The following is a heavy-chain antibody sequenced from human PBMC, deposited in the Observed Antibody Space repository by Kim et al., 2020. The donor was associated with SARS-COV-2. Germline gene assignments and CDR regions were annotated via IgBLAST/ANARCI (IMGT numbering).Heavy chain of an antibody. CDR3: ARDHFLEDPSYYYGMDV. CDR1: GYTFTSYG. CDR2: ISAYNGNT. D-gene: IGHD3-3*01. V-gene: IGHV1-18*04. J-gene: IGHJ6*02. Sequence: ASVKVSCKASGYTFTSYGISWVRQAPGQGLEWMGWISAYNGNTNYAQKLQGRVTMTTDTSTSTAYMELRSLRSDDTAVYYCARDHFLEDPSYYYGMDVWGQGTTVTVSS.